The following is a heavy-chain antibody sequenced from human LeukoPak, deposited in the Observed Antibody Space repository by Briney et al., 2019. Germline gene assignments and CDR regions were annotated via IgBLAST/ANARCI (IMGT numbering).Heavy chain of an antibody. V-gene: IGHV4-39*01. Sequence: SETPSLTCTVSAGSITSSSNYWGWIRPPPGKGLEWIGSIYYSGSTYYNPSLKSRVTISVDMSKNQFSLRLSSVTAADTAIYYCARQGAGGRAFDIWGQGTMVTVSS. J-gene: IGHJ3*02. CDR1: AGSITSSSNY. CDR2: IYYSGST. D-gene: IGHD1-26*01. CDR3: ARQGAGGRAFDI.